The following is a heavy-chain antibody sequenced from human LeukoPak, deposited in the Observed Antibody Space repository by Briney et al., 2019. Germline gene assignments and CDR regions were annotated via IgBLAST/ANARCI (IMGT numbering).Heavy chain of an antibody. Sequence: GESLKISCKGSGYSFSGYWIVWVRQMPGKGLEWMGIIYPDDSNTRYNPSLQGQVTMSAVKSTSTAYLQWSSLKASDTAMYYCARGNSGNWFDPWGQGTLVTVSS. CDR2: IYPDDSNT. CDR1: GYSFSGYW. J-gene: IGHJ5*02. D-gene: IGHD4-23*01. V-gene: IGHV5-51*01. CDR3: ARGNSGNWFDP.